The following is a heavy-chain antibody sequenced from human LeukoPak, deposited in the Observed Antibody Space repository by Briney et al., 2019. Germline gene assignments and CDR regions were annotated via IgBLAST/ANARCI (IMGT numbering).Heavy chain of an antibody. CDR3: ARERVGGSESSGRYNRHYHMDV. J-gene: IGHJ6*03. Sequence: SETLSLTCTVSGASLITCYWSWIRQPAGKGLEWIGSLFVGGATNYNPSVKSRVTISIDPSNNQVSLKLSSVTAADTAGYFCARERVGGSESSGRYNRHYHMDVWGKGTTVIVSS. D-gene: IGHD6-19*01. V-gene: IGHV4-4*07. CDR1: GASLITCY. CDR2: LFVGGAT.